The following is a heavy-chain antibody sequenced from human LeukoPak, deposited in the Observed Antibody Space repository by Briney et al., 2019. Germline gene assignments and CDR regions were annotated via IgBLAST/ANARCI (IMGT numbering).Heavy chain of an antibody. V-gene: IGHV4-34*01. J-gene: IGHJ5*02. CDR3: ARGSGSP. CDR2: INHSGST. CDR1: GFTFSNAW. Sequence: GSLRLSCAASGFTFSNAWMSWIRQPPGKGLEWIGEINHSGSTNYNPSLKSRVTISVDTSKNQFSLKLSSVTAADTAVYYCARGSGSPWGQGTLVTVSS. D-gene: IGHD3-22*01.